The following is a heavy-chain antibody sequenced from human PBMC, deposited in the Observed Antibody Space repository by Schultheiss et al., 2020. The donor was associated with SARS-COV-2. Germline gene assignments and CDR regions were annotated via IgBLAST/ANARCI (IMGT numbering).Heavy chain of an antibody. D-gene: IGHD6-13*01. V-gene: IGHV3-30-3*01. Sequence: GGSLRLSCAASGFTFSSYAMHWVRQAPGKGLEWVAVISYDGSNKYYADSVKGRFTISRDNSKNTLYLQMNSLRAEDTAVYYCARGSWPHDLWGQGTLVTVSS. CDR3: ARGSWPHDL. CDR1: GFTFSSYA. J-gene: IGHJ5*02. CDR2: ISYDGSNK.